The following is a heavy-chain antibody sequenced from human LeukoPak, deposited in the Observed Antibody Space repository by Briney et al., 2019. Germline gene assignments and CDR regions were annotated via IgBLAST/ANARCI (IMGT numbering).Heavy chain of an antibody. V-gene: IGHV4-59*08. CDR1: GGSISSYY. CDR2: IYYSGST. Sequence: SETLSLTCTVSGGSISSYYWSWIRQPPGKGLEWIGYIYYSGSTNYNPSLKSRVTISVDTSKNQFSLKLSSVTAADTAVYYCARLSYYYDSSGYYYYAFDIWGQGTMVTVSS. CDR3: ARLSYYYDSSGYYYYAFDI. D-gene: IGHD3-22*01. J-gene: IGHJ3*02.